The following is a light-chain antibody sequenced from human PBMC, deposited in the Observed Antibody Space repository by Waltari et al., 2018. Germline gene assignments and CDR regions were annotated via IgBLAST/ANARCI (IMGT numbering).Light chain of an antibody. Sequence: QSALTQPPSVSGSPGQSVPISCTGTSSDVCTYNRVSWYQQSPGTAPKLIIYEVTNRPSGVPDRFSGSKSGNTASLTISGLQAGDEADYYCCSFTTNTTYLFGTGTRVTVL. V-gene: IGLV2-18*02. CDR1: SSDVCTYNR. CDR2: EVT. J-gene: IGLJ1*01. CDR3: CSFTTNTTYL.